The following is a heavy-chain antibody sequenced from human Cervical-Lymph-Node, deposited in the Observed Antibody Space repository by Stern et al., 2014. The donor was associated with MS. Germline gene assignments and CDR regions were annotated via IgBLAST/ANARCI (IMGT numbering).Heavy chain of an antibody. CDR2: IKSKTDGGTT. V-gene: IGHV3-15*01. CDR3: TTYTWGYFVY. Sequence: EVHLVESGGGLVKPGGSLRLSCAASGFTFSNAWMSWVRQATGKGLEWVGRIKSKTDGGTTDYAAPVKGRFSISRDDSKNTVYLQMNSLKTEDTAVYYCTTYTWGYFVYWGQGTLVTVSS. CDR1: GFTFSNAW. J-gene: IGHJ4*02. D-gene: IGHD3-22*01.